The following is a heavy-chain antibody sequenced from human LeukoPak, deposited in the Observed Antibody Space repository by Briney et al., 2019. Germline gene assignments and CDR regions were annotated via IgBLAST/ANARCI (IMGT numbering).Heavy chain of an antibody. CDR2: NSAHNGNA. J-gene: IGHJ4*02. CDR3: ARDLERYYDLEGRSGY. CDR1: GYTFTSYG. Sequence: ASVKVSCKTSGYTFTSYGINWVRQAPGQGLEWMGRNSAHNGNANYAQKFQGRVTMTTDTLATTAYMELRSLRSDDTAVYYCARDLERYYDLEGRSGYWGQGTLVTVSS. V-gene: IGHV1-18*01. D-gene: IGHD3-3*01.